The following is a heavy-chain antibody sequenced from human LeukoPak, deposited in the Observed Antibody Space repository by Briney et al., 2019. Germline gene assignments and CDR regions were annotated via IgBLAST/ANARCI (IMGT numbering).Heavy chain of an antibody. V-gene: IGHV3-23*01. CDR1: GFTFSIYA. Sequence: PGGSLRLSCAASGFTFSIYAMSWVRQAPGKELEWVSAISGSGGSTYYADSVKGRFTISRDNSKNTLYLQMNSLRAEDTAVYYCAKGGSMMVVVIIDYWGQGTLVTVSS. J-gene: IGHJ4*02. CDR3: AKGGSMMVVVIIDY. CDR2: ISGSGGST. D-gene: IGHD3-22*01.